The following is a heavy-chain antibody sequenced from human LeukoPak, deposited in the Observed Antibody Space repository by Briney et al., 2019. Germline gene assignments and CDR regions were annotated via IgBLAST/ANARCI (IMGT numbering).Heavy chain of an antibody. CDR3: ARLSGYEKGYVFDI. D-gene: IGHD5-12*01. Sequence: SGGSLRLSCTASEFTFSSYSMNWVRQAPGKGLEWVSSISSSSSYMYYADSVKGRFTISRDNAKNSLYLQMNSLRAEDTAVYYCARLSGYEKGYVFDIWGQGTMVTVSS. CDR2: ISSSSSYM. J-gene: IGHJ3*02. V-gene: IGHV3-21*01. CDR1: EFTFSSYS.